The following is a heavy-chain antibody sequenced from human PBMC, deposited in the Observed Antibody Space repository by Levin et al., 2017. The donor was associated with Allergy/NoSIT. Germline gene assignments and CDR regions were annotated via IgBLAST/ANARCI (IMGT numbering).Heavy chain of an antibody. Sequence: GESLKISCAASGFTFSTYTMHWVRQAPGRGLEWVAVISFDGSNKYYADSVKGRFTISRDNSKNTLYLQMNSLRAEDTAVYYCARVACSGGICHVYYFDYWGQGTLVTVSS. V-gene: IGHV3-30*04. CDR3: ARVACSGGICHVYYFDY. CDR1: GFTFSTYT. D-gene: IGHD2-15*01. J-gene: IGHJ4*02. CDR2: ISFDGSNK.